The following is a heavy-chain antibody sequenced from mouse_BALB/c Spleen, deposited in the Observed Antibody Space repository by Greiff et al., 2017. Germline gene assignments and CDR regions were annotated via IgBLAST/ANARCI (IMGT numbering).Heavy chain of an antibody. J-gene: IGHJ3*01. CDR1: GYTFSSYW. D-gene: IGHD2-2*01. CDR3: ARWLPHWFAD. V-gene: IGHV1-9*01. CDR2: ILPGSGST. Sequence: VQLQQSGAELMKPGASVKISCKATGYTFSSYWIEWVKQRPGHGLEWIGEILPGSGSTNYNEKFKGKATFTAYTSSNTAYMQLSSLTYDDSAVYDCARWLPHWFADWGQGTLVTVSA.